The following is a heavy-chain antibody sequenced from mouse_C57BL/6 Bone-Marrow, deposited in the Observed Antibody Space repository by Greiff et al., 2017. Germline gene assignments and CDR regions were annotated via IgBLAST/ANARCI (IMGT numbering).Heavy chain of an antibody. CDR2: IYPGSGST. CDR1: GYTFISYW. D-gene: IGHD1-1*01. Sequence: VQLQQPGAELVKPGASVKMSCKASGYTFISYWITWVKQRPGQGLEWIGDIYPGSGSTNYNEKFKSKATLTVDTSSSTAYMQLSSLTSEDSAVYYCARYLDGTWYFDVWGTGTTVTVAS. V-gene: IGHV1-55*01. J-gene: IGHJ1*03. CDR3: ARYLDGTWYFDV.